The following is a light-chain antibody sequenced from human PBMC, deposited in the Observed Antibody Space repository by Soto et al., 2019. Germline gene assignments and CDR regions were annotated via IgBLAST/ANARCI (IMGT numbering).Light chain of an antibody. J-gene: IGKJ3*01. V-gene: IGKV1-5*01. Sequence: DIQMTQSPSTLSASVGDRVTVTCRASQSISSWLAWYQQKPGKAPKLLIFDASSLESGTPSRFSGSGSGTDFTLTISGLEPDDFALYFCQQRADWPITFGPGTKVDIK. CDR2: DAS. CDR1: QSISSW. CDR3: QQRADWPIT.